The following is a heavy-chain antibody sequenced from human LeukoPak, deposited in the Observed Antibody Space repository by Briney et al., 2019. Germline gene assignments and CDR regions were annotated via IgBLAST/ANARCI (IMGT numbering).Heavy chain of an antibody. CDR3: ASWFGELTQFLPDY. J-gene: IGHJ4*02. CDR2: VYYSGSA. V-gene: IGHV4-59*02. Sequence: SETLSLACTVSGDSVTTYYWSWIRQPPGKGLEWLGYVYYSGSATYNPSLKSRVTISVDTPKNQFSLKLSSVTAADTAVYYCASWFGELTQFLPDYWGQGTLVTVSS. CDR1: GDSVTTYY. D-gene: IGHD3-10*01.